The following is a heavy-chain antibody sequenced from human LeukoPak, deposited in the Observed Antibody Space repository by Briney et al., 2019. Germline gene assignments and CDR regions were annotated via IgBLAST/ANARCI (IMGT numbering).Heavy chain of an antibody. V-gene: IGHV3-20*01. CDR2: INWNGGST. J-gene: IGHJ3*02. CDR3: ARGIQLWFLGAFDI. Sequence: GGSLRLSCAASGFTFNDYGMSWVRQAPGKGREWVSGINWNGGSTGYADSVKGRFTISRDNAKNSLYLQMNSLRAEDTALYHCARGIQLWFLGAFDIWGQGTMVTVSS. CDR1: GFTFNDYG. D-gene: IGHD5-18*01.